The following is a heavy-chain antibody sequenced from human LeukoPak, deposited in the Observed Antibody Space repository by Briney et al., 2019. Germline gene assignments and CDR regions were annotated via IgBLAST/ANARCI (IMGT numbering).Heavy chain of an antibody. V-gene: IGHV4-34*01. Sequence: PSETLSLTCAVYGGSFSDYYWTWIRQPPGKGLEWIGEINHRGSTHYNPSLKSRVAISVDTSKKQFSLKLSSVTAADTAVYYCATYSTGFDIWGQGTVVTVSS. CDR2: INHRGST. CDR3: ATYSTGFDI. J-gene: IGHJ3*02. D-gene: IGHD6-19*01. CDR1: GGSFSDYY.